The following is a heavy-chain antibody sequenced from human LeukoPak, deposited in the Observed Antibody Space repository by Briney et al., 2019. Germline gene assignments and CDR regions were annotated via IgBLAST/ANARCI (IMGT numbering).Heavy chain of an antibody. J-gene: IGHJ4*02. V-gene: IGHV3-23*01. CDR3: AKGAYDYIEIAYFDY. CDR2: IIGGSGST. Sequence: GGSLRLSCVASGFSFNNYAMNWVRQAPGKGLEWVSLIIGGSGSTFYADSVKGRFTISRDKSKNTLYLQMNSLRAEDTAVYYCAKGAYDYIEIAYFDYWGQESLVTVSS. D-gene: IGHD5-12*01. CDR1: GFSFNNYA.